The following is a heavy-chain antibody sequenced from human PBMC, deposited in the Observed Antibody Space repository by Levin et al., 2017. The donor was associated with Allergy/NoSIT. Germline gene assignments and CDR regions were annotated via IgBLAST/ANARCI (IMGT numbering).Heavy chain of an antibody. D-gene: IGHD3-10*01. J-gene: IGHJ4*02. CDR1: GFTFSDYY. Sequence: GGSLRLSCAASGFTFSDYYMSWIRQAPGKGLEWVSYISSSSSYTNYADSVKGRFTISRDNAKNSLYLQMNSLRAEDTAVYYCARVELLWFGDPSSLDYWGQGTLVTVSS. CDR2: ISSSSSYT. V-gene: IGHV3-11*03. CDR3: ARVELLWFGDPSSLDY.